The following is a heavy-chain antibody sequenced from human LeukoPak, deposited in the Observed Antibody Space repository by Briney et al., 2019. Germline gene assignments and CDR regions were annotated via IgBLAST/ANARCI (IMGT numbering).Heavy chain of an antibody. J-gene: IGHJ5*02. D-gene: IGHD3-10*01. CDR2: ISSDGTNK. V-gene: IGHV3-30*04. CDR3: ARDRSQEFDP. Sequence: GRSLRLSCAASRFTFRNYAMHWVRQAPGKGLEWVAVISSDGTNKGYADSVKGRFSISRDNSENTLYLQMNRLRADDTAVYYCARDRSQEFDPWGQGTLVTVSS. CDR1: RFTFRNYA.